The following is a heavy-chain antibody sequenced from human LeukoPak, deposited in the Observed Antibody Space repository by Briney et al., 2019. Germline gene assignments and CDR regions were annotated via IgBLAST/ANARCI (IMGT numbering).Heavy chain of an antibody. CDR2: IYYSVST. V-gene: IGHV4-59*01. CDR1: GGSISSYY. D-gene: IGHD1-26*01. J-gene: IGHJ3*02. CDR3: AGPLYSGSYDAFDI. Sequence: PPETLSLTCTVSGGSISSYYWSWIRQPPGKGLEWIGYIYYSVSTNYNPSLKSRVTISVDTSKNQFSLKLSSVTAADTAVYYCAGPLYSGSYDAFDIWGQGTMVTVSS.